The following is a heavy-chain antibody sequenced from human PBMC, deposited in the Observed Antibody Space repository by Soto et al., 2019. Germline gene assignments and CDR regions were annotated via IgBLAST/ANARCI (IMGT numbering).Heavy chain of an antibody. J-gene: IGHJ4*02. Sequence: SETLSLTCTVSGGSISSYYWSWIRQPPGKGLEWIGYIYYSGSTNYNPSLKSRVTISVDTSKNQFSLKLSSVTAADTAVYYCARAGGTVLDHWGQGTLVTVSS. CDR3: ARAGGTVLDH. D-gene: IGHD4-17*01. CDR1: GGSISSYY. CDR2: IYYSGST. V-gene: IGHV4-59*08.